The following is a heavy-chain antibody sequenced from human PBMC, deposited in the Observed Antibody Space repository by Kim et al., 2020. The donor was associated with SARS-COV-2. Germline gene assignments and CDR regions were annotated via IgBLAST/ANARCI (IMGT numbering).Heavy chain of an antibody. CDR2: ISSDGITT. CDR3: VKDYGSGWNQSGF. D-gene: IGHD6-19*01. J-gene: IGHJ4*02. CDR1: GFTFRSYN. Sequence: GGSLRLSCSASGFTFRSYNIYWVRQAPGKGPEYVSDISSDGITTYYADSVKGRFAISRDNLKNTLYLQMSSLRTEETAVYFCVKDYGSGWNQSGFWGQGTRVAVSS. V-gene: IGHV3-64D*06.